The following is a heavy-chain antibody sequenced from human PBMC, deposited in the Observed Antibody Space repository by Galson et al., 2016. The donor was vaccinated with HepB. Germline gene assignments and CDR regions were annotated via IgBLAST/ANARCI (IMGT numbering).Heavy chain of an antibody. CDR3: ANVDWGTNWGC. D-gene: IGHD7-27*01. J-gene: IGHJ4*02. Sequence: SLRLSCAASGFTFTSHWMHWVRQAPGKGLEWVANINQGGGEKYYVDSVKGRFTISRDNSKNTMYLQMSSLRAEDAAVYYCANVDWGTNWGCWGQGTLVTVSS. CDR2: INQGGGEK. CDR1: GFTFTSHW. V-gene: IGHV3-7*03.